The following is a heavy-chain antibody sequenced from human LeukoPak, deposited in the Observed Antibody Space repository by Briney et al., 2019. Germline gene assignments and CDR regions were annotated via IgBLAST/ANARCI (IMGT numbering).Heavy chain of an antibody. Sequence: GGSLRLSCVASGFIFSSYWMSWVRQTPGKGLEWVANIKEDGSEKYYVDSVKGRFTISRDNAKNSLYLQMNSLRVEDTAIYYCASNLASAFYIWGKGKMVIVSS. J-gene: IGHJ3*02. CDR2: IKEDGSEK. CDR1: GFIFSSYW. V-gene: IGHV3-7*01. CDR3: ASNLASAFYI.